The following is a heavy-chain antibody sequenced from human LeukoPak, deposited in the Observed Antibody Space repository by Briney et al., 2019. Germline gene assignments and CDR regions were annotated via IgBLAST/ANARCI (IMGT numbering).Heavy chain of an antibody. D-gene: IGHD5-18*01. CDR3: ARIVVDTAMAQLGMDV. CDR2: IYYSGST. J-gene: IGHJ6*02. V-gene: IGHV4-31*03. CDR1: GCSISSGGYY. Sequence: PSETLSLTCTVSGCSISSGGYYWSWIRQHPGKGLEWIGYIYYSGSTYYNPSLKSRVTISVDTSKNQFSVKLSSVTAADTAVYYCARIVVDTAMAQLGMDVWGQGTTVTVSS.